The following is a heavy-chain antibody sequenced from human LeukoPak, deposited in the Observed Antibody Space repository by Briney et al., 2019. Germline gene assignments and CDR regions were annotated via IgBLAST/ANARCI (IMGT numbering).Heavy chain of an antibody. CDR1: GYSFTSYW. Sequence: GESLKISCKGSGYSFTSYWIGWVRQMPGKGLEWMGIIYPGDSDTRYSPSFQGQVTISADKSISTAYLQLSSLKASGTAMYYRPMPSSAAAGLPFDPWGQRTLGTVSS. J-gene: IGHJ5*02. CDR3: PMPSSAAAGLPFDP. D-gene: IGHD6-13*01. CDR2: IYPGDSDT. V-gene: IGHV5-51*01.